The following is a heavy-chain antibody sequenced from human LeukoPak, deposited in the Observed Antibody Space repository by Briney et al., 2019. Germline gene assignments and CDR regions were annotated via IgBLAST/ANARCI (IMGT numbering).Heavy chain of an antibody. Sequence: ASVKLSCKASGYTFTGYYMHWVRHAPGQGLEWMGWINPNSGGTSYAQKSQGRVTMTRDTSVTTAYMELSRLRSDDTAVYYCARYSGYDEPFEYWGQGTLVTVSS. J-gene: IGHJ4*02. CDR2: INPNSGGT. CDR3: ARYSGYDEPFEY. D-gene: IGHD5-12*01. V-gene: IGHV1-2*02. CDR1: GYTFTGYY.